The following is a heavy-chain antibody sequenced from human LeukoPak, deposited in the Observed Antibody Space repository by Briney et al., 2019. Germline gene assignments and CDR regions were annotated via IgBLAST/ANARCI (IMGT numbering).Heavy chain of an antibody. CDR3: AKDSSDDYGDY. CDR2: ISYDGSDK. V-gene: IGHV3-30*04. CDR1: GFTFSRYA. Sequence: GGSLRLSCAASGFTFSRYAMHWVRQAPGKGLEWVALISYDGSDKYYADSVKGRFTISRDNSKNTLYLQMNSLRAEDTAVYYCAKDSSDDYGDYWGQGTLVTVSS. J-gene: IGHJ4*02.